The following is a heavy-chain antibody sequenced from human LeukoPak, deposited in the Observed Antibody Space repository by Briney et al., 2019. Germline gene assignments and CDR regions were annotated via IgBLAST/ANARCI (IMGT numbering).Heavy chain of an antibody. CDR2: INNGEIS. D-gene: IGHD1-14*01. V-gene: IGHV4-34*04. Sequence: PSETLSLTCAVYGGSFSHSYWNWVRQPPGKGLGWIGEINNGEISDTNPSLSSRDTMSQDTSKNHFSRKLASVTAADTAVYYCVRGPDHAKVGYWGQGTPVTVS. CDR3: VRGPDHAKVGY. J-gene: IGHJ4*02. CDR1: GGSFSHSY.